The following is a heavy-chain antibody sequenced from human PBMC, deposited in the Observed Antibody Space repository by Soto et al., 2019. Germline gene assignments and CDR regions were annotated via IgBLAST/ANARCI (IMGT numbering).Heavy chain of an antibody. Sequence: QVQLQESGPGLVKPSQTLSLTCTVSGGSISSGGYYWSWIRQHPGKGLEWIGYIYYSGSTYYNPSLKSRVTISVDTSKNQFSLKLSSVTAADPAVYSCVNSVTTNWFDPWGQGTLVTVSS. CDR2: IYYSGST. D-gene: IGHD4-4*01. CDR1: GGSISSGGYY. J-gene: IGHJ5*02. V-gene: IGHV4-31*03. CDR3: VNSVTTNWFDP.